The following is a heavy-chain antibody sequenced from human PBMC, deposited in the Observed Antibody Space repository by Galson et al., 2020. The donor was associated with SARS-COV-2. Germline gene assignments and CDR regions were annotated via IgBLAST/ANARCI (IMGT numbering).Heavy chain of an antibody. Sequence: ASVKVSCKASGYIFDDFGISWVRQAPGQGLEWMGWIKTYNGDTNYAQKLQGRVTMTTDAPTSTVYMELRSLNFDDTAVYFCAREYDPDGNDYYYLDCWGQGTLVTVSS. D-gene: IGHD3-22*01. J-gene: IGHJ4*02. CDR1: GYIFDDFG. CDR2: IKTYNGDT. V-gene: IGHV1-18*04. CDR3: AREYDPDGNDYYYLDC.